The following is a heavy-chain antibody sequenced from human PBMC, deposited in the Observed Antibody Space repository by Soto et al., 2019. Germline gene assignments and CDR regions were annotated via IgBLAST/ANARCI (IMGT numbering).Heavy chain of an antibody. D-gene: IGHD3-10*01. V-gene: IGHV4-39*01. Sequence: SETLSFTCTVSGGSISSSSYYWGWIRQPPGKGLEWIGSIYYSGSTYYNPSLKSRVTISVDTSKNQFSLKLSSVTAADTAVYYCVREWFGELLVLNWFDPWGQGTLVTVSS. CDR3: VREWFGELLVLNWFDP. J-gene: IGHJ5*02. CDR2: IYYSGST. CDR1: GGSISSSSYY.